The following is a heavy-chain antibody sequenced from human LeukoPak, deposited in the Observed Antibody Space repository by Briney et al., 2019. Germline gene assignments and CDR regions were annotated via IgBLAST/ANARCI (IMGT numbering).Heavy chain of an antibody. CDR2: INHSGST. Sequence: SSETLSLTCAVYGGSFSGYYWSWIRQPPGKGLEWIGEINHSGSTNYNPSLKSRVTISVDTSKNQFSLKLSSVTAADTAVYYCARAGKVASRLNYYDSSGYYGYWGQGTLVTVSS. CDR3: ARAGKVASRLNYYDSSGYYGY. J-gene: IGHJ4*02. D-gene: IGHD3-22*01. CDR1: GGSFSGYY. V-gene: IGHV4-34*01.